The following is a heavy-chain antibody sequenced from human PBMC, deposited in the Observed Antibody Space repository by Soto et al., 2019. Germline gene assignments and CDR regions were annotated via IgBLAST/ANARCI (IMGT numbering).Heavy chain of an antibody. CDR2: ISSRSDI. J-gene: IGHJ6*02. V-gene: IGHV3-21*01. Sequence: GGSLRLSCVGSGFTFSTYSINWVRQAPGKGLEWVSSISSRSDIYYADSVKGRFTISRDNAKNSVSLQMNSLRAEDTAVYYCAREYTAWPLAYGLDVWGQGTMVTVSS. CDR3: AREYTAWPLAYGLDV. D-gene: IGHD2-2*02. CDR1: GFTFSTYS.